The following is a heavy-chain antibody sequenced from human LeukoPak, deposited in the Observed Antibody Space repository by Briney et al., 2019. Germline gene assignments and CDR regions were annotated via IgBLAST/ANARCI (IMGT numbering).Heavy chain of an antibody. Sequence: TSETLSLTCTVSGGSISSYYWSWIRQPAGKGLEWIGRIYTSGSTNYNPSLKSRVTMSVDTSKNQFSLKLSSVTAADTAVYYCARDYGYGDYVGHAFDIWGQGTMVTVSS. CDR1: GGSISSYY. CDR2: IYTSGST. V-gene: IGHV4-4*07. D-gene: IGHD4-17*01. J-gene: IGHJ3*02. CDR3: ARDYGYGDYVGHAFDI.